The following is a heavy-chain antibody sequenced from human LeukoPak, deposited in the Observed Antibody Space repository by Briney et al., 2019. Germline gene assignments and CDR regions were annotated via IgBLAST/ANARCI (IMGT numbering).Heavy chain of an antibody. D-gene: IGHD6-19*01. CDR1: GYTFTSYY. J-gene: IGHJ4*02. CDR2: INPSGGST. Sequence: ASVKVSCKASGYTFTSYYMHWVRQAPGQGLEWMGIINPSGGSTSYAQKFQGRVTMTTDTSTSTAYMELSSLRSEDMAVYYCARERKQWLVRYFDYWGQGTLVTVSS. V-gene: IGHV1-46*01. CDR3: ARERKQWLVRYFDY.